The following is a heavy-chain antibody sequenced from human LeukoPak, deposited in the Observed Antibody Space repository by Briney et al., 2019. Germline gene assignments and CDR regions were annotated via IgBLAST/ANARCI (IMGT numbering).Heavy chain of an antibody. D-gene: IGHD6-19*01. J-gene: IGHJ4*02. V-gene: IGHV1-8*02. CDR1: GYTFTSYD. CDR3: ATDRLRWLVHPLYY. Sequence: ASVKVSCKASGYTFTSYDINWVRQATGQGLEWMGWMNPNSGNTGYAQKFQGRVTMTEDTSTDTAYMELSSLRSEDTAVYYCATDRLRWLVHPLYYWGQGTLVTVSS. CDR2: MNPNSGNT.